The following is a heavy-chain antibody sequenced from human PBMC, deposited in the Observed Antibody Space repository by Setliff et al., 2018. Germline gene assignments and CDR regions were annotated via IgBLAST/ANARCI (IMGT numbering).Heavy chain of an antibody. CDR3: AKSVTMIVPGAFDI. D-gene: IGHD3-22*01. CDR2: IRFDGSHE. J-gene: IGHJ3*02. CDR1: GFTFNSYG. V-gene: IGHV3-30*02. Sequence: GGSLRLSCAASGFTFNSYGMYWVRQAPGKGLGWVAYIRFDGSHEYYGDSVKGRFTISRDISTNTLYLQMNSLRAEDAAVYYCAKSVTMIVPGAFDIRGQGTKVTVSS.